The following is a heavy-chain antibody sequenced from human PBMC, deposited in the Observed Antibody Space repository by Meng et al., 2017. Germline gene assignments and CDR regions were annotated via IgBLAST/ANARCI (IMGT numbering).Heavy chain of an antibody. CDR3: ARDRSYTVFDY. V-gene: IGHV4-61*02. D-gene: IGHD1-26*01. Sequence: LRLSCTVSGCSISSGSYYWSWIRQPAGKGLEWIGRIYTSGSTNYNPSLKGRVTISVDTSKNQFSLKLSSVTAADTAVYYCARDRSYTVFDYWGQGTLVTVSS. CDR2: IYTSGST. CDR1: GCSISSGSYY. J-gene: IGHJ4*02.